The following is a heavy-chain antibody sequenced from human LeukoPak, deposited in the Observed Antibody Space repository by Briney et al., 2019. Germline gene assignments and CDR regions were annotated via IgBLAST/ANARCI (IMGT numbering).Heavy chain of an antibody. CDR1: GFTFSGYS. Sequence: GESPRLSCAASGFTFSGYSMNWVRQAPGEGLEWVAYIRKSGSPIYYADSVKGRFTISRDDAKNSLYLQMNSLRDEDTAVYYCVRDPDALDYWGQGTLVTVSS. CDR2: IRKSGSPI. J-gene: IGHJ4*02. CDR3: VRDPDALDY. V-gene: IGHV3-48*02.